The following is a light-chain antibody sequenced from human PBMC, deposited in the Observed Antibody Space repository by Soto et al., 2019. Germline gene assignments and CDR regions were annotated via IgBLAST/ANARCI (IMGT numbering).Light chain of an antibody. J-gene: IGKJ4*01. CDR1: QSVGNN. CDR3: QQYGDWALT. V-gene: IGKV3-15*01. CDR2: ATS. Sequence: EIVVTQSPATLSVSPGERATLSCRASQSVGNNFAWYQQKPGQAPRLLIFATSTRATGVPARFSGSVSGTEFTLNISSLQSEDFAGYYGQQYGDWALTFGGGDKVEIE.